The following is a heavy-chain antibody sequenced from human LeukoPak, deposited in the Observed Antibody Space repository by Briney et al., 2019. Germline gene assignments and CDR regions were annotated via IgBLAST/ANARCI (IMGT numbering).Heavy chain of an antibody. D-gene: IGHD3-9*01. CDR2: IYTSGSA. CDR3: ARHHRSYDILTGYPAFDI. V-gene: IGHV4-4*09. Sequence: PSKTLSLTCTVSGGSISSYYWSWIRQPPGKGLEWIGYIYTSGSANYNPSLKSRVTISVDTSKNQFSLKLSSVTAADTAVYYCARHHRSYDILTGYPAFDIWGQGTMVTVSS. J-gene: IGHJ3*02. CDR1: GGSISSYY.